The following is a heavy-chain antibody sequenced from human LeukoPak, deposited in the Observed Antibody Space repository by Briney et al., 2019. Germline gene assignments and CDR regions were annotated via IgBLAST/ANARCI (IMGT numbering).Heavy chain of an antibody. CDR2: ISSSGSTI. V-gene: IGHV3-11*01. J-gene: IGHJ4*02. Sequence: GGSLRLSCAASGFTFSDYYMSWIRQAPGKELEWVSYISSSGSTIYYADSVKGRFTISRDNAKNSLYLQMNSLRAEDTAVYYCARDPPNSSGYYLDYWGQGTLVTVSS. D-gene: IGHD3-22*01. CDR1: GFTFSDYY. CDR3: ARDPPNSSGYYLDY.